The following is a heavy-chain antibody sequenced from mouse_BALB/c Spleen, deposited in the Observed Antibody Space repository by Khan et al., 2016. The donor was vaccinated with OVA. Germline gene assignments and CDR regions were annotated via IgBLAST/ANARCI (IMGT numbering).Heavy chain of an antibody. CDR1: GFTFSTYG. CDR2: VSSGGSYT. J-gene: IGHJ3*01. Sequence: EVELVESGGDLVKPGGSLKLSCAASGFTFSTYGMSWVRQTPDKRLEWVATVSSGGSYTYYPDSVKGRFTISRDNAKNNLYLQMSSLKSEDTAMFYCARLADYYDSEGFAYWGQGTLVTVSA. CDR3: ARLADYYDSEGFAY. D-gene: IGHD1-1*01. V-gene: IGHV5-6*01.